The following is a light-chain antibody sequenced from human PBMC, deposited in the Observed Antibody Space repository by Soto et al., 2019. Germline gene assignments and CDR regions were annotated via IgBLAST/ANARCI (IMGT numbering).Light chain of an antibody. CDR2: GSF. Sequence: IVLTQSPGTLYLSPGERATLSCRASETVRSNYLSWHQQKPGRAPRLLFYGSFTRATCIPDRFSGSGSGTCFTLTFSSLEPGDFAVYYCQVYDRSPVTFGPGTKVDFK. CDR1: ETVRSNY. CDR3: QVYDRSPVT. J-gene: IGKJ3*01. V-gene: IGKV3-20*01.